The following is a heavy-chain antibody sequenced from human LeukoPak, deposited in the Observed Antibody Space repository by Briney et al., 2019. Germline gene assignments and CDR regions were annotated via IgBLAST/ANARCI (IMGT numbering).Heavy chain of an antibody. CDR1: GGSISSSSYY. CDR3: ARDLLNRIPPYYYMDV. D-gene: IGHD2-2*02. V-gene: IGHV4-39*07. CDR2: IYYSGST. J-gene: IGHJ6*03. Sequence: PSETLSLTCTVSGGSISSSSYYWGWIRQPPGKGLEWIGSIYYSGSTYYNPSLKSRVTISLDTSKNQFSLKLSSVTAADTAVYYCARDLLNRIPPYYYMDVWGKGITVTVSS.